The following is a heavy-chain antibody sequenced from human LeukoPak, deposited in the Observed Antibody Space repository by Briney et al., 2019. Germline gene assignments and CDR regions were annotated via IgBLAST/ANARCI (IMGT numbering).Heavy chain of an antibody. D-gene: IGHD3-10*01. CDR3: AREGGSGSSTYHFDN. CDR1: GYTFTSHH. J-gene: IGHJ4*02. CDR2: IIPSGGAT. Sequence: ASVKVSCKASGYTFTSHHMHWVRQAPGQGLEWMGIIIPSGGATSYAQKFRGRVTMTRDTSTSTVYMELDSPRSEDTAIYYCAREGGSGSSTYHFDNWGQGTLVTVSS. V-gene: IGHV1-46*01.